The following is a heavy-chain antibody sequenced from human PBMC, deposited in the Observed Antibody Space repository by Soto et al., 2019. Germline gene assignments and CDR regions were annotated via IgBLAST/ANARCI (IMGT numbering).Heavy chain of an antibody. D-gene: IGHD6-19*01. J-gene: IGHJ4*02. CDR1: GGSISSYY. CDR3: ARDGWYFDY. Sequence: QVQLQESGPGLVKSSATLPLTCTVSGGSISSYYWCWIRQPAGKGLEWIRRIYTSGSTNYNPSLKSRVTMSVDTSKNQFSLKLISVTAADTAVYYCARDGWYFDYWGQGTLVTVSS. CDR2: IYTSGST. V-gene: IGHV4-4*07.